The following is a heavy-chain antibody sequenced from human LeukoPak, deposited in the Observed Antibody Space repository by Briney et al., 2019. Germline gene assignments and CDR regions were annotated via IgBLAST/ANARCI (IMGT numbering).Heavy chain of an antibody. Sequence: GGSLRLSCAAAGFSFSSCSMAWVRQAPGKGLEWVSGIFSSGHDAFYADSARGRFTMSRDNSKNMLYLHMNNLRAEDTAVYYCAKEGASGMAAFLDNWGQGTLVTVSS. D-gene: IGHD5-24*01. CDR2: IFSSGHDA. CDR1: GFSFSSCS. CDR3: AKEGASGMAAFLDN. V-gene: IGHV3-23*01. J-gene: IGHJ4*02.